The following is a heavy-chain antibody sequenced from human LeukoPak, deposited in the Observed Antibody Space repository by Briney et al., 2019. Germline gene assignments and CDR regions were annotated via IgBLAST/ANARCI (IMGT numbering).Heavy chain of an antibody. CDR3: ARDRSSSWYKALTNYYMDV. Sequence: PSETLSLTCTVSGGSISSYYWSWIRQPPGKGLEWIGYIYYSGSTNYNPSLKSRVTISVDTSKNQFSLKLSSVTAADTAVYYCARDRSSSWYKALTNYYMDVWGKGTTVTVSS. CDR2: IYYSGST. V-gene: IGHV4-59*01. CDR1: GGSISSYY. D-gene: IGHD6-13*01. J-gene: IGHJ6*03.